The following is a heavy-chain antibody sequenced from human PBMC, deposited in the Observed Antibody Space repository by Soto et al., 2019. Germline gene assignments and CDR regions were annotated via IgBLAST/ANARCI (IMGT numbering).Heavy chain of an antibody. Sequence: SETLSRTWTVSGGSISSYYWSWIRQPPGKGLEWIGYIYYSGSTNYNPSLKSRVTISVDTSKNQFSLKLSSVTAADTAVYYCAGSSITGTWFDPWGQGTLVTVSS. D-gene: IGHD1-20*01. V-gene: IGHV4-59*01. CDR1: GGSISSYY. J-gene: IGHJ5*02. CDR3: AGSSITGTWFDP. CDR2: IYYSGST.